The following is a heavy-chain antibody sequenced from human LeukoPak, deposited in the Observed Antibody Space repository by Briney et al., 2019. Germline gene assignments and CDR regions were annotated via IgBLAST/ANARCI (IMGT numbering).Heavy chain of an antibody. D-gene: IGHD4-23*01. J-gene: IGHJ6*03. Sequence: PGGSLRLSCAASGFTFSSYSMNWVRQAPGKGLEWVANIKQDGSEKYYVDSVKGRFTISRDSAKNSLYLQMNSLRAEDTAVYYCAGSSNCGGAYYYYFMDVWGKGTTVTVSS. CDR2: IKQDGSEK. CDR3: AGSSNCGGAYYYYFMDV. CDR1: GFTFSSYS. V-gene: IGHV3-7*01.